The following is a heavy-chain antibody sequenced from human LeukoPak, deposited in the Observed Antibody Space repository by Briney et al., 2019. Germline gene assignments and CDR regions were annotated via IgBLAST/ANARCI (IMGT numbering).Heavy chain of an antibody. CDR1: GFTFSSYG. V-gene: IGHV3-30*02. Sequence: PGGSLRLSCAASGFTFSSYGMYWVRQAPGKGLEWVAFIRYDGSNKYYADSVKGRFTISRDNSKNTLYLQMNSLRAEDTAVYYCARRVYSTSWSYYFDYWGQGTLVTVSS. J-gene: IGHJ4*02. CDR2: IRYDGSNK. D-gene: IGHD6-13*01. CDR3: ARRVYSTSWSYYFDY.